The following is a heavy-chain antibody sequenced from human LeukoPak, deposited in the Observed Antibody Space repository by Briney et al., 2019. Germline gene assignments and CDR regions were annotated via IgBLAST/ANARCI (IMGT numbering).Heavy chain of an antibody. CDR3: GKTTTGYSSGQKPAWPVDY. J-gene: IGHJ4*02. CDR2: IFGSGGSA. D-gene: IGHD6-19*01. CDR1: GFTFGSYA. V-gene: IGHV3-23*01. Sequence: GGSLRLSCGASGFTFGSYAVYWVRQAPGKGLEWVAGIFGSGGSAHYADSAKGRFTISRDNSKNTVYLQINSLRAEDTAVYYCGKTTTGYSSGQKPAWPVDYWGQGTLVTVSS.